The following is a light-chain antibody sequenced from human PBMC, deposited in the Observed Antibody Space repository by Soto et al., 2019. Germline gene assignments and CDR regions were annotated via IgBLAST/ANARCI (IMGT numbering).Light chain of an antibody. CDR2: AAS. CDR1: QGISSY. CDR3: QQYYSYPRT. J-gene: IGKJ1*01. V-gene: IGKV1-8*01. Sequence: AIRMTQSPSSLSASTGDRVTITCRASQGISSYLAWYQQKRGKAPKLLIYAASTLQSGVPSRFSGSGSGTDFTLTISCLQSEDFATYYCQQYYSYPRTFGQGTKVDIK.